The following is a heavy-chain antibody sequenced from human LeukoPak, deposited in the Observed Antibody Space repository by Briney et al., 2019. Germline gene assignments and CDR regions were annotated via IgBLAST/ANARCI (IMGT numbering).Heavy chain of an antibody. Sequence: GGSLRLSCAASGFTFSSYWMSWVRQAPGKGLEWVANIKQDGSEKYYVDSVKGRFTISRDNAKNSLYLQMNSLRAEDTAVYYCAKDLGVTMIVVVPCAFDIWGQGTMVTVSS. J-gene: IGHJ3*02. CDR1: GFTFSSYW. CDR3: AKDLGVTMIVVVPCAFDI. D-gene: IGHD3-22*01. V-gene: IGHV3-7*03. CDR2: IKQDGSEK.